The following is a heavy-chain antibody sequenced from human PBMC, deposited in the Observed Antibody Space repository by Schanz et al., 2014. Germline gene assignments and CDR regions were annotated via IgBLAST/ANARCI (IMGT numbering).Heavy chain of an antibody. V-gene: IGHV3-66*01. D-gene: IGHD6-13*01. CDR2: IYSGIGA. CDR1: GFTLSSYA. J-gene: IGHJ4*01. CDR3: AREQIMAAAGLVDY. Sequence: VQLVESGGGVVQPGRSLRLSCAAYGFTLSSYAMSWVRQAPGKGLEWVSVIYSGIGAYYADSVKDRFTVSRDNSKNTLYLQMNSLRAEDTAVYYCAREQIMAAAGLVDYWGHGTLVTVSS.